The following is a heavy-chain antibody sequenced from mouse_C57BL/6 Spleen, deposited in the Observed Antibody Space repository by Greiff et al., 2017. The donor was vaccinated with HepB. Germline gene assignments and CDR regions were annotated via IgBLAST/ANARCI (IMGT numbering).Heavy chain of an antibody. Sequence: VQLKQSGGGLVKPGGSLKLSCAASGFTFSSYAMSWVRQTPEKRLEWVATISDGGSYTYYPDHVKGRFTISRDNAKNNLYLQMSHLTSEDTAMYFCASEGGYDYDWFAYWGQGTLVTVS. J-gene: IGHJ3*01. CDR1: GFTFSSYA. CDR2: ISDGGSYT. CDR3: ASEGGYDYDWFAY. V-gene: IGHV5-4*01. D-gene: IGHD2-4*01.